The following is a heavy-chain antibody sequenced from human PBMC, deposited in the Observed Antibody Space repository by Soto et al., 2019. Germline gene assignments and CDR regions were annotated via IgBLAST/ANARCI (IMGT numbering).Heavy chain of an antibody. CDR1: GGSISSGGYY. CDR3: ARGMVRGVNEAYYYYMDV. J-gene: IGHJ6*03. CDR2: IYYSGST. V-gene: IGHV4-31*03. D-gene: IGHD3-10*01. Sequence: TSETLSLTCTVSGGSISSGGYYWSWIRQHPGKGLEWIGYIYYSGSTYYNPSLKSRVTISVDTSKNQFSLKLSSVTAADTAVYYCARGMVRGVNEAYYYYMDVWGKGTTVTVSS.